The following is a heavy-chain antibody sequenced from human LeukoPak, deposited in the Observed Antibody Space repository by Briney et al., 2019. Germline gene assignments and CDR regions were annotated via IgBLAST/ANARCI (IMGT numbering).Heavy chain of an antibody. CDR1: GFTFGDYA. V-gene: IGHV3-23*01. D-gene: IGHD4-11*01. CDR2: INRVGGDT. Sequence: GGSLRLSCAASGFTFGDYAMYWVRQAPGKGLDWVSAINRVGGDTHYADSVKGSFTISRDNSKNTLFLQMNSLRAEDTAVYYCARRVLMTTKYYSDYWGQGTLVAVSS. CDR3: ARRVLMTTKYYSDY. J-gene: IGHJ4*02.